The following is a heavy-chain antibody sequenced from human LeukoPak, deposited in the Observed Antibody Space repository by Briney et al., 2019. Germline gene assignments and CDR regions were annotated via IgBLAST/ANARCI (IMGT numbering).Heavy chain of an antibody. V-gene: IGHV1-2*04. D-gene: IGHD4-17*01. CDR1: GFTFTGYY. CDR2: INLNNGGT. J-gene: IGHJ4*02. CDR3: ARDSATVTTPYFDY. Sequence: EASVKVSCKASGFTFTGYYMNWVRQAPGQGLEWMGWINLNNGGTNYAQKFQGWVTMTRDTSISTAYMELSRLRYDDTAVYYCARDSATVTTPYFDYWGQGSLVTVSS.